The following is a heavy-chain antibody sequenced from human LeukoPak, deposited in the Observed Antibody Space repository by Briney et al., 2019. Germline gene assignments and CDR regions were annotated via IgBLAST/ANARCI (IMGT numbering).Heavy chain of an antibody. D-gene: IGHD4-17*01. V-gene: IGHV1-2*02. CDR3: AGSLALIDYGDYAFEDASWEFDY. Sequence: ASLSLSCKASGYSFTGYYMRWVRQAPGQGLEWMGWIYPNSGGTNYAQKFKGGVTTTRDTTISTASMELIRLRSDDTAVYYGAGSLALIDYGDYAFEDASWEFDYWGQGTLVTVSS. CDR2: IYPNSGGT. J-gene: IGHJ4*02. CDR1: GYSFTGYY.